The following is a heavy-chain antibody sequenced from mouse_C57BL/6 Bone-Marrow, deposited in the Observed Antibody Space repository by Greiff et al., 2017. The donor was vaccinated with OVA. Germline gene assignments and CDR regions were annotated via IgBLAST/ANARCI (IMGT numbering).Heavy chain of an antibody. CDR1: GYTFTDYY. V-gene: IGHV1-19*01. CDR3: AREGYYSNYVDWYFDV. D-gene: IGHD2-5*01. J-gene: IGHJ1*03. Sequence: DVKLQESGPVLVKPGASVKMSCKASGYTFTDYYMNWVKQSHGKSLEWIGVINPYNGGTSYNQKFKGKATLTVDKSSSTAYMELNSLTSEDSAVYYCAREGYYSNYVDWYFDVWGTGTTVTVSS. CDR2: INPYNGGT.